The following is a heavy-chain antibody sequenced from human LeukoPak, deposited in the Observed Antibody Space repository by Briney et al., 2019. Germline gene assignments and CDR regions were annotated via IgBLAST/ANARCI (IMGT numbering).Heavy chain of an antibody. V-gene: IGHV3-30-3*01. CDR1: GFTFSSYA. J-gene: IGHJ4*02. CDR3: AKGSGYYDSSGSTLYYFDY. Sequence: GRSLRLSCAASGFTFSSYAMHWVRQAPDKGLEWVAVISYDGSNKYYADSVKGRFTISRDNSKNTLYLQMNSLRAEDTAVYYCAKGSGYYDSSGSTLYYFDYWGQGTLVTVSS. CDR2: ISYDGSNK. D-gene: IGHD3-22*01.